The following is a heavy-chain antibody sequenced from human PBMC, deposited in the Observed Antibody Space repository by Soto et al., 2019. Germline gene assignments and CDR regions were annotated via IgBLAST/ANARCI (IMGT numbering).Heavy chain of an antibody. CDR1: GYTFTSYA. Sequence: ASVKVSCKASGYTFTSYAIHWLHQAPGQRLEWMGWINTGNGNTKYSQNFQDRITITRDTSANTAYMELSSLRSEDTALYYCARDGWVQLWSYFASWGQGTLVTVSS. J-gene: IGHJ4*02. V-gene: IGHV1-3*04. CDR3: ARDGWVQLWSYFAS. CDR2: INTGNGNT. D-gene: IGHD5-18*01.